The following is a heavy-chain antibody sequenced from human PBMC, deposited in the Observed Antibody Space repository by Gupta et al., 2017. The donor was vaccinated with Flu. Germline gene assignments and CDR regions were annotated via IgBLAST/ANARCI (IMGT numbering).Heavy chain of an antibody. CDR2: ISSSSSYI. J-gene: IGHJ5*02. D-gene: IGHD1-1*01. CDR3: ARDKQDNWNDQRFDP. CDR1: GFTFSSYS. Sequence: EVQLVESGGGLVKPGGSLRLSCAASGFTFSSYSMNWVRQAPGKGLGWVSSISSSSSYISYADSVKGRFTISRDNAKHSLYLQMNSLRAEDTAVYYCARDKQDNWNDQRFDPWGQGTLVTVSS. V-gene: IGHV3-21*01.